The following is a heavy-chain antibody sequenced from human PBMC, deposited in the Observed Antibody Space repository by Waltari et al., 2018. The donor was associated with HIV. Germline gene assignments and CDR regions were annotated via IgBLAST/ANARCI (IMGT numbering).Heavy chain of an antibody. D-gene: IGHD1-1*01. Sequence: QLQLQESGPGLVKPSETLSLTCTVSGCPISSSGYNWGWIRQPPGKGLEWIGSIYHSGSTYYNPSLKSRVTISVDTSKNEFSLKLSSVTAAETAVYYCARLRLNWYFDLWGRGTLVTVSS. J-gene: IGHJ2*01. CDR1: GCPISSSGYN. CDR2: IYHSGST. V-gene: IGHV4-39*01. CDR3: ARLRLNWYFDL.